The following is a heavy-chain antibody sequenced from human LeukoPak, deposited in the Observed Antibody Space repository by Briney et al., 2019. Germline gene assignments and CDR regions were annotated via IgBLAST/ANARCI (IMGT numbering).Heavy chain of an antibody. D-gene: IGHD3-22*01. Sequence: GGSLRLSCAASGFTFSSYAMSWVRQAPGKGLEWVSAISGSGGSTYYADSVKGRFTISRDNSKNTLYLQMNSLRAEDTAVYYCAKDRYDSSGFNWLDPWGQGTLVTVSS. CDR2: ISGSGGST. J-gene: IGHJ5*02. CDR1: GFTFSSYA. CDR3: AKDRYDSSGFNWLDP. V-gene: IGHV3-23*01.